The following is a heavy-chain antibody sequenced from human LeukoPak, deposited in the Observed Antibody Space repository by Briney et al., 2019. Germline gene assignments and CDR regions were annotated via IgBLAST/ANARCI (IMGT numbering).Heavy chain of an antibody. V-gene: IGHV4-39*02. CDR3: ARDKRALYYDILTGYYSPSHFDY. J-gene: IGHJ4*02. Sequence: PSETLSLTCTVSGGSIGTSHYYWGWLRQPPGKGLEWIGSIYFSGSTNYNPSLKSRVSISVDTSKNQFSLRLSSVTAPDTAVYYCARDKRALYYDILTGYYSPSHFDYWGQGTLVTVSS. CDR1: GGSIGTSHYY. CDR2: IYFSGST. D-gene: IGHD3-9*01.